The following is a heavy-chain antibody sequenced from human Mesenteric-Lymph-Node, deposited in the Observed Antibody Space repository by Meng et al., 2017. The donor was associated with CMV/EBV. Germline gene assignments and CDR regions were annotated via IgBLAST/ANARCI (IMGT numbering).Heavy chain of an antibody. V-gene: IGHV1-18*01. CDR3: ARDHCSSTSCYMWYFDL. Sequence: WVRKAPGQGLGWMGWISAYNGNTSYAKKLQGRVTMTTDTSTSTAYMELRSLISDDTAVYYCARDHCSSTSCYMWYFDLWGRGTLVTVSS. J-gene: IGHJ2*01. CDR2: ISAYNGNT. D-gene: IGHD2-2*02.